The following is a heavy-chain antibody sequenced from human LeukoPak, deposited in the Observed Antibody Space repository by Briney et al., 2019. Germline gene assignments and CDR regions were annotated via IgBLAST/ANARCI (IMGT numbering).Heavy chain of an antibody. CDR1: GFTFSSYS. V-gene: IGHV3-21*01. Sequence: GGSLRLSCAASGFTFSSYSMNWVRQAPGKGLEWVSSISSSSSYIYYADSVKGRFTISRDNAKNSLYLQMNSLRAEDTAVYYCARDRKIVVVHERYYFDYWGQGTLVTVSP. J-gene: IGHJ4*02. CDR2: ISSSSSYI. D-gene: IGHD3-22*01. CDR3: ARDRKIVVVHERYYFDY.